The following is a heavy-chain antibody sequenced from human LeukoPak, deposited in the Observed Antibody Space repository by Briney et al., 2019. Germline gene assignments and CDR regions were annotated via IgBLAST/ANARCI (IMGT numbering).Heavy chain of an antibody. CDR1: GYTFTGYY. V-gene: IGHV1-2*02. CDR3: ARESGDIFTWYLD. J-gene: IGHJ4*02. Sequence: ASVTVSCTASGYTFTGYYMHWVRQTPGQGLEWMGWINPNSGGTKYAKKFQGRITKTRDPSIRPAYMELSRLTSDDTVVYYCARESGDIFTWYLDWGQGTLVTVSS. D-gene: IGHD3-9*01. CDR2: INPNSGGT.